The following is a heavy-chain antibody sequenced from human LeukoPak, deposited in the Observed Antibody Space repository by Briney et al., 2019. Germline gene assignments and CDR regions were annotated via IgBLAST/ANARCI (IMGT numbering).Heavy chain of an antibody. J-gene: IGHJ3*02. Sequence: GGSLRLSCAASGFTFSGYWMSWVRQAPGKGLEWVANIKQDGSEKYYVDSVKGRFTISRDNAKNSLYLQMNSLRAEDTAVHYCARDAMIVDDASDIWGQGTMVTVSS. CDR3: ARDAMIVDDASDI. D-gene: IGHD3-22*01. CDR2: IKQDGSEK. CDR1: GFTFSGYW. V-gene: IGHV3-7*01.